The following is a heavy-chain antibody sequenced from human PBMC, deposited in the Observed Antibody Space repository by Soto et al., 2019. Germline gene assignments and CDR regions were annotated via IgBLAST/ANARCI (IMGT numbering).Heavy chain of an antibody. CDR2: IYYSGST. Sequence: SETLFLTCTVSGGSISSYYWSWIRQPPGKGLEWIGYIYYSGSTNYNPSLKSRVTISVDTSKNQFSLKLSSVTAADTAVYYCARETTYYDFWSGYYEPWFDPWGQGTLVTVSS. CDR1: GGSISSYY. D-gene: IGHD3-3*01. J-gene: IGHJ5*02. CDR3: ARETTYYDFWSGYYEPWFDP. V-gene: IGHV4-59*01.